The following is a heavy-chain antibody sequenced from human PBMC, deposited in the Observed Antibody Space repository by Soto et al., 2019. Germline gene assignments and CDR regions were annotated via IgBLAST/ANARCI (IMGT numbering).Heavy chain of an antibody. CDR1: GYSFSSYG. V-gene: IGHV1-18*01. Sequence: ASVKVSCKASGYSFSSYGISWVLQAPGQGLEWMGWISGYNGNTNYAQKVQGRVTMTTDTSTSTAYMELRSLRSDDTAVYYCARDRGCSRTSCYSGVYYYYGMDVWGQGTTVTVSS. CDR2: ISGYNGNT. J-gene: IGHJ6*02. D-gene: IGHD2-2*01. CDR3: ARDRGCSRTSCYSGVYYYYGMDV.